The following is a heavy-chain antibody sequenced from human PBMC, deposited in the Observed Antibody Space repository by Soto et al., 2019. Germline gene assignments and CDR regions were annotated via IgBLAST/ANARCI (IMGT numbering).Heavy chain of an antibody. J-gene: IGHJ6*02. CDR1: GGSFSVYY. Sequence: SETLSLTCAVYGGSFSVYYWSWIRQPPGKGLEWIGEINHSGSTNYNPSLKSRVTISVDTSKNQFSLKLSSVTAADTAVYYCARGAEVVVPAVPYYYGMDVWGQGTTVTVSS. D-gene: IGHD2-2*01. CDR2: INHSGST. V-gene: IGHV4-34*01. CDR3: ARGAEVVVPAVPYYYGMDV.